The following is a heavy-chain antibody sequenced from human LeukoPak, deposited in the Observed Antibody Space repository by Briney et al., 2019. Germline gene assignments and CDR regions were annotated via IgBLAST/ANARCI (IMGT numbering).Heavy chain of an antibody. CDR3: AREEQQLDYYYYGMDV. CDR2: INPNSGGT. Sequence: ASVKVSCKASGYTFTGYYMHWVRQAPGQGLEWMGWINPNSGGTNYAQKFQGRVTMTRDTSISTAYMELSGLRSDDTAVYYCAREEQQLDYYYYGMDVWGQGTTVTVSS. CDR1: GYTFTGYY. D-gene: IGHD6-13*01. V-gene: IGHV1-2*02. J-gene: IGHJ6*02.